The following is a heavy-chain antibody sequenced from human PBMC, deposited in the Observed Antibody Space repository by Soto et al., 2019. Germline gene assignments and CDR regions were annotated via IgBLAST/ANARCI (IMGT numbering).Heavy chain of an antibody. CDR1: GDSVSSNSAA. D-gene: IGHD4-17*01. J-gene: IGHJ4*02. CDR3: ARSLFRHDRLGPRDKTTVSELVFDY. Sequence: SQTLSLTCAISGDSVSSNSAAWNWIRQSPSRGLEWLGRTYYRSKWYNDYAVSVKSRITINPDTSKNQFSLQLNSVTPEDTAVYYCARSLFRHDRLGPRDKTTVSELVFDYWGQGTLVTVSS. V-gene: IGHV6-1*01. CDR2: TYYRSKWYN.